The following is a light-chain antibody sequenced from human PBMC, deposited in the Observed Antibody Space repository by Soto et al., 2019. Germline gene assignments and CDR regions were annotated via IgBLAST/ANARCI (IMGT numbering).Light chain of an antibody. CDR2: WAS. CDR1: QSVLYSSNNANY. V-gene: IGKV4-1*01. J-gene: IGKJ3*01. Sequence: DIVMTQSPDSLAVSLGERATINCKSSQSVLYSSNNANYLAWYQQKPGQPPKLLLYWASTRASGVPDRFSGSGSGTDFSLIISSLQAEDVSVYYCQQYYATPFTFGPGTKVDI. CDR3: QQYYATPFT.